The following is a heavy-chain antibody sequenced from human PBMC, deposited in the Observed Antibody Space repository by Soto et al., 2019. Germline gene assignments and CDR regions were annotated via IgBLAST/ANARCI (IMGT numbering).Heavy chain of an antibody. Sequence: SVKVSCKASGGTFSSYAISWVRQAPGQGLEWMGGIIPIFGTANYAQKFQGRVTITADESTSTAYMELSSLRSEDTAVYYCARKTLYGDYDLVGDSSGFDYYYYGMDVWGQGTTVTVSS. CDR3: ARKTLYGDYDLVGDSSGFDYYYYGMDV. J-gene: IGHJ6*02. CDR1: GGTFSSYA. D-gene: IGHD4-17*01. CDR2: IIPIFGTA. V-gene: IGHV1-69*13.